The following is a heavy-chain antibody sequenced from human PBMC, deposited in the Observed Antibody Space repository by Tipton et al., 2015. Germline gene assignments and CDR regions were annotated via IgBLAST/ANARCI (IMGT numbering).Heavy chain of an antibody. CDR3: ARVEDYSGSGTYYFDY. D-gene: IGHD3-10*01. Sequence: TLSLTCTVSGGSVTSGSYYWNWIRQPPGQGLEWIGYIYYSGSTSYNPSLKSRVTISVDTSKNQFSLKLSSVTAADTAVYYCARVEDYSGSGTYYFDYWGQGTLVTVSS. CDR1: GGSVTSGSYY. CDR2: IYYSGST. V-gene: IGHV4-61*01. J-gene: IGHJ4*02.